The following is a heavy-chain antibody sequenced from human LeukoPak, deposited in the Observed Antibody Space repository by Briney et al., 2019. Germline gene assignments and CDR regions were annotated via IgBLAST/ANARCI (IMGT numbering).Heavy chain of an antibody. CDR1: GFTFSNYA. V-gene: IGHV3-23*01. J-gene: IGHJ4*02. Sequence: PRGSPRLSCAASGFTFSNYAMTWVRQTPGKGLEWVSAIGGDGASSDYADSVKGRFTISRDNSKNTLYLQMNSLRAEDTALYYCARRVGGTPAYWGLGSLVTVSS. D-gene: IGHD1-26*01. CDR2: IGGDGASS. CDR3: ARRVGGTPAY.